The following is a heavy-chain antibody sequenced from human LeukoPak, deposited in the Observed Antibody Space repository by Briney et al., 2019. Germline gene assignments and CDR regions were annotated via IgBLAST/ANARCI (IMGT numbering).Heavy chain of an antibody. D-gene: IGHD6-13*01. CDR1: GGSITSYY. Sequence: PSETLSLTCTVSGGSITSYYWSWIRQPPGKGLEWIGYIYYSGSTSCNPSLKSRVTISVDTSKNQFSLKLSSVTAADTAVYYCARLVGYSSSWLLTPWGQGTLVTVSS. CDR3: ARLVGYSSSWLLTP. V-gene: IGHV4-59*08. CDR2: IYYSGST. J-gene: IGHJ4*02.